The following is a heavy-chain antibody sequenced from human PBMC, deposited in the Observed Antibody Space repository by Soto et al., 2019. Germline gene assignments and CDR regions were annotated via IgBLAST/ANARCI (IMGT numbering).Heavy chain of an antibody. Sequence: PGGSLRLSCAASGFIFRSYAMHWVRQAPGKGLEWVTVISYDGSDKYYADSVKGRFTISRDNSKTTLYLQMNSLTTEDMALYYCARDDYDSSSYYGSYYYGMDVWGQGTTVTVSS. CDR1: GFIFRSYA. V-gene: IGHV3-30-3*01. J-gene: IGHJ6*02. CDR2: ISYDGSDK. CDR3: ARDDYDSSSYYGSYYYGMDV. D-gene: IGHD3-22*01.